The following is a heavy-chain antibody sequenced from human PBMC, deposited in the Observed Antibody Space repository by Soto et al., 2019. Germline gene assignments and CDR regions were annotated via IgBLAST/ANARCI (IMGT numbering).Heavy chain of an antibody. CDR1: GGSISSSSYY. V-gene: IGHV4-39*01. CDR3: ARHRENYYDSSGMFDY. Sequence: QLQLQESGPGLVKPSETLSLTCTVSGGSISSSSYYWGWIRQPPGKGLEWIGSIYYSGSTYYNPSLKSRVTISVDTSKNQFSLKLSSVTAADTAVYYCARHRENYYDSSGMFDYWGQGTLVTVSS. D-gene: IGHD3-22*01. CDR2: IYYSGST. J-gene: IGHJ4*02.